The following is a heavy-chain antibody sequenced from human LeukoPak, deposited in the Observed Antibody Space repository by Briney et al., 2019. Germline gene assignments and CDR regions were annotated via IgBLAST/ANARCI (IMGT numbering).Heavy chain of an antibody. D-gene: IGHD2-2*01. CDR2: IWYDGSNK. J-gene: IGHJ6*02. CDR3: AREYCSSTSCYPYYYYYGMDV. V-gene: IGHV3-33*01. CDR1: GFTFSSYG. Sequence: GSLRLSCAASGFTFSSYGMHWVRQAPGQGVEWVAGIWYDGSNKYYADSVKGRFTISRDNSKNTLYLQMNSLRAEDTAVYYCAREYCSSTSCYPYYYYYGMDVWGQGTTVTVSS.